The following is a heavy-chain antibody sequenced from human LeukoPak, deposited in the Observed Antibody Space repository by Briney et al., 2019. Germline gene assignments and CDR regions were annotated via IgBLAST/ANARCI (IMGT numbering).Heavy chain of an antibody. CDR1: GYTFTSYG. V-gene: IGHV1-18*01. CDR2: ISAYNGNT. Sequence: ASVKVSCKASGYTFTSYGISWVRQAPGQGLEWMGWISAYNGNTNYAQKLQGRVTMTTDTSASTAYMELRSLRSDDTAVYYCARESSGWEVGYFQHWGQGTLVTVSA. J-gene: IGHJ1*01. D-gene: IGHD6-19*01. CDR3: ARESSGWEVGYFQH.